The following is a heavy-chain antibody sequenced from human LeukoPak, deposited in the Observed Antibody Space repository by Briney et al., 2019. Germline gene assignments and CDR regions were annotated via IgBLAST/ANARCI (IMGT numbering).Heavy chain of an antibody. Sequence: GGSLRLSCAASGFTFSSYAMHWVRQAPGKGLEWVSTISAGGGTTYYADSVKGRFTISRDSSKITLYLQMNSLRAEDTAVYYCAKVRASSGYFDYWGQGTLVTVSS. D-gene: IGHD3-22*01. CDR3: AKVRASSGYFDY. CDR1: GFTFSSYA. J-gene: IGHJ4*02. V-gene: IGHV3-23*01. CDR2: ISAGGGTT.